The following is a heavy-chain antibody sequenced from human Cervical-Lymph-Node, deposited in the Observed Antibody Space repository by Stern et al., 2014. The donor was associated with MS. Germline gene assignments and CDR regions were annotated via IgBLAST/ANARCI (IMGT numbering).Heavy chain of an antibody. Sequence: VQLVESGGGVVQPGRSLRLSCAVSGFNFSHYAMHWVRQAPGKGLEWVAAVSSEGNNKYHADSMKGRFTISRDNSKNTVYLQMNSLRDGDTAVYYCATQIWFDYWGQGTLVTVSS. CDR1: GFNFSHYA. D-gene: IGHD3-16*01. CDR2: VSSEGNNK. J-gene: IGHJ4*02. CDR3: ATQIWFDY. V-gene: IGHV3-30-3*01.